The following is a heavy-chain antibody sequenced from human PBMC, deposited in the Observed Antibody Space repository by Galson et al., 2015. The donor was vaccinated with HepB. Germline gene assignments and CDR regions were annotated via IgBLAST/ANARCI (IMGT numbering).Heavy chain of an antibody. J-gene: IGHJ4*02. CDR3: AKLASNGDYR. Sequence: QSGAEVTKPGESLKISCKASGYTLTKYWIGWLRQMPGKGLEWMGIIYLDDSDTRYAPSFQGQVSISADKSINTAYLQWSSLKASDTAKYYCAKLASNGDYRWGQGTQVTVSS. CDR1: GYTLTKYW. V-gene: IGHV5-51*03. CDR2: IYLDDSDT. D-gene: IGHD4-17*01.